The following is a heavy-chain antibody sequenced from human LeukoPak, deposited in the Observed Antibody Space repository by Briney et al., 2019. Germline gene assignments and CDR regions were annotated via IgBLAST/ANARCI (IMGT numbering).Heavy chain of an antibody. V-gene: IGHV4-59*01. J-gene: IGHJ3*02. CDR1: GGSIRSYY. D-gene: IGHD6-13*01. CDR2: IYYSEST. Sequence: SETLSLTCTVPGGSIRSYYWSWIRQPPGKGREWIGYIYYSESTNYNPSLKSRVTISVDTSKNQFSLKLSSVTAADTAVYYCARDDDYSSSWYNAFDIWGQGTMVTVSS. CDR3: ARDDDYSSSWYNAFDI.